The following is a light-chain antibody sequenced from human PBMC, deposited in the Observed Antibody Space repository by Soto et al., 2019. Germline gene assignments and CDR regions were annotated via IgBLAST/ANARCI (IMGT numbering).Light chain of an antibody. CDR1: ERVASNY. J-gene: IGKJ1*01. Sequence: DTVWTQSPATPSLSPGEAATLFGRASERVASNYLAWYQKKAGQAPRLLIYGASSRATGIPDRFSGSGSGTDFTLTISRLETEDFAVYYCQQYHSSTRTFGQGTKLDIK. CDR2: GAS. V-gene: IGKV3-20*01. CDR3: QQYHSSTRT.